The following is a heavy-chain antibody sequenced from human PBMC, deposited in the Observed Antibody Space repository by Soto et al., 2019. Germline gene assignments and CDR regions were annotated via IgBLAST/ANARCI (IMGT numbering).Heavy chain of an antibody. D-gene: IGHD3-9*01. V-gene: IGHV4-31*03. CDR3: ARSGVRGLVINPAVFDY. CDR1: DGYISSGGYY. Sequence: SETMCLTCTVADGYISSGGYYWSWIKKHPGKGLEWIGYIYYSGSTYYNPSLKSRVTISVDTSKNQFSLKLSSVTAADTAVYYCARSGVRGLVINPAVFDYWGQGTLVTVSS. CDR2: IYYSGST. J-gene: IGHJ4*02.